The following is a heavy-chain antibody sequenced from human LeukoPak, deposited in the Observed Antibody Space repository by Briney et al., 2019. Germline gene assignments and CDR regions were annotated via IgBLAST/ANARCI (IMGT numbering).Heavy chain of an antibody. CDR2: ISGSGGST. D-gene: IGHD3-10*01. V-gene: IGHV3-23*01. CDR1: GFTFSSYG. Sequence: GGSLRLSCAASGFTFSSYGMSWVRQAPGKGLEWVSAISGSGGSTYYADSVKGRFTISRDNSKNTLYLQMNSLRAEDTAVYYCANAQVYYYGSGSYYKDYWGQGTLVTVSS. J-gene: IGHJ4*02. CDR3: ANAQVYYYGSGSYYKDY.